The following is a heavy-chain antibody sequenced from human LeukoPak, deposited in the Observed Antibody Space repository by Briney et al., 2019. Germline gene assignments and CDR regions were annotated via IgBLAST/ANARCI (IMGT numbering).Heavy chain of an antibody. CDR1: GYSFTSYW. J-gene: IGHJ4*02. D-gene: IGHD2-8*02. CDR3: ARLWSDGHYFDY. V-gene: IGHV5-51*01. CDR2: IYPGDSDT. Sequence: GESLQISSKGSGYSFTSYWIGWVRPMPGKGMEWMGIIYPGDSDTRYSPSFQGQVTISADKSISTAYLQWSSLKASDTAMYYCARLWSDGHYFDYWGQGTLVTVSS.